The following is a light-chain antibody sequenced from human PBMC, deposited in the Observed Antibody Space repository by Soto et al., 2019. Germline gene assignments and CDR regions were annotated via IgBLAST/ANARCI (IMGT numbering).Light chain of an antibody. V-gene: IGKV4-1*01. J-gene: IGKJ2*01. Sequence: DIVMTQSPDSLAVSLGEGATINCKSSQSVLYSSNNKNYLAWYQQKPGQPPKLLIYWASTRESGVPDRFSGSGSGTDFTLPISSLQAEDVAVYYCQQYFSTPYTFGQGTNLEIK. CDR1: QSVLYSSNNKNY. CDR2: WAS. CDR3: QQYFSTPYT.